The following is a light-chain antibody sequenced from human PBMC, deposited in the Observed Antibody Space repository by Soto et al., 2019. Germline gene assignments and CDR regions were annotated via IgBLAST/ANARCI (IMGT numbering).Light chain of an antibody. J-gene: IGLJ2*01. CDR3: LVSYGGIVI. V-gene: IGLV7-46*01. CDR2: RTT. CDR1: AGAVTSGHY. Sequence: QAVVTQEPSLAVSPGGTVTLTCGSSAGAVTSGHYPYWFQQKPGQAPRTLFYRTTSTLSWTPARFSASLLGGKAALTLSGARPEDEAEYYCLVSYGGIVIFGGGTKLTVL.